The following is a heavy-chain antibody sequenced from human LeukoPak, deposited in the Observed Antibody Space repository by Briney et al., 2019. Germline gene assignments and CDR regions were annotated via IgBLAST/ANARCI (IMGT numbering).Heavy chain of an antibody. CDR1: GYSFTTYA. CDR2: INTNTGNP. Sequence: ASVKVSCKASGYSFTTYAMNWVRQAPGQGLEWMGWINTNTGNPTYAQGFTGRFVFSLVTSVSTAYLQISSLKAEDTAVYYCACGYSSSLNGMDVWGQGTTVTVSS. V-gene: IGHV7-4-1*02. CDR3: ACGYSSSLNGMDV. J-gene: IGHJ6*02. D-gene: IGHD6-13*01.